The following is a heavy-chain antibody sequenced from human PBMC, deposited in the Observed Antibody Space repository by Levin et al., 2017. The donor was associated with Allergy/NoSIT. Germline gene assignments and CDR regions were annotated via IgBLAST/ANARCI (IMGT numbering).Heavy chain of an antibody. CDR1: GFTFDDYT. CDR3: AKDAIAATLGNYYYMDV. V-gene: IGHV3-43*01. CDR2: ISWDGGST. Sequence: PGGSLRLSCAASGFTFDDYTMHWVRQAPGKGLEWVSLISWDGGSTYYADSVKGRFTISRDNSKNSLYLQMDSLRTDDTALYYFAKDAIAATLGNYYYMDVWGKGTTVTVSS. D-gene: IGHD6-13*01. J-gene: IGHJ6*03.